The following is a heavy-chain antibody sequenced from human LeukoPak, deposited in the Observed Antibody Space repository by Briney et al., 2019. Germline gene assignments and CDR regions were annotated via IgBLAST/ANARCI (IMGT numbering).Heavy chain of an antibody. D-gene: IGHD3-22*01. Sequence: PGGSLRLSCAGSGLTLSRSWMSWVRQAPGKGLQWVANIKEEESEKDYVDSVKGRFTISREGAKNSLDLQMNSLRVEDTAVYYCARVRDYYDSRGYYFEYFDHWGQGTLVTVSS. V-gene: IGHV3-7*03. CDR1: GLTLSRSW. CDR3: ARVRDYYDSRGYYFEYFDH. CDR2: IKEEESEK. J-gene: IGHJ1*01.